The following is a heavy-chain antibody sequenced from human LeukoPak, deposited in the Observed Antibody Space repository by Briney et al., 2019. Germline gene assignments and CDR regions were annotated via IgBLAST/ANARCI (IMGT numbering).Heavy chain of an antibody. Sequence: PSETLSLTCTVSGGSISSSSYYWGWIRQPPGKGLEWIGSIYYSGRTYYNPSLKSRVTISVDTSKNQFSLKLSSVTAADTAVYYCARGTRGYSYGYKFHYFDYWGQGTLVTVSS. D-gene: IGHD5-18*01. V-gene: IGHV4-39*01. CDR1: GGSISSSSYY. J-gene: IGHJ4*02. CDR3: ARGTRGYSYGYKFHYFDY. CDR2: IYYSGRT.